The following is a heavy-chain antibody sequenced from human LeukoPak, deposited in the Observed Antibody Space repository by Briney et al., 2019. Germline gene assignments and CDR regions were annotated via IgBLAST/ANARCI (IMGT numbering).Heavy chain of an antibody. CDR3: AKDQKGKQQLVYYYYYGMDV. CDR1: GFTFSSYA. CDR2: ISGSGGST. J-gene: IGHJ6*02. V-gene: IGHV3-23*01. Sequence: PGGSLRLSCAASGFTFSSYAMSWVRQAPGKGLEWASAISGSGGSTYYADSVKGRFTISRDNSKNTLYLQMNSLRAEDTAVYYCAKDQKGKQQLVYYYYYGMDVWGQGTTVTVSS. D-gene: IGHD6-13*01.